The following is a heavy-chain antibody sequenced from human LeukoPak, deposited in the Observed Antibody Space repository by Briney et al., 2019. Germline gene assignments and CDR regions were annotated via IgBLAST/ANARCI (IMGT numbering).Heavy chain of an antibody. CDR3: AKGLKYYYDSSPSPGMY. D-gene: IGHD3-22*01. CDR1: GFTFSRYA. CDR2: ISGSGGST. Sequence: GGSLRLSCAASGFTFSRYAMHWVRQAPGEGLEWVSAISGSGGSTYYADSVKGRFTISRDNSKNTLYLQMNSLRAEDTAVYYCAKGLKYYYDSSPSPGMYWGQGTLVTVSS. J-gene: IGHJ4*02. V-gene: IGHV3-23*01.